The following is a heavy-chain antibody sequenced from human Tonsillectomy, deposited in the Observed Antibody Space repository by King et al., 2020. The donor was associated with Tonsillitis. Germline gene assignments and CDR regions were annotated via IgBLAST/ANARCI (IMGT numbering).Heavy chain of an antibody. J-gene: IGHJ3*02. CDR2: ISTSSGYT. Sequence: QLVQSGGGLVKPGGSLRLSCAASGFTFSDYYMTWIRQAPGKGLEWVSYISTSSGYTNYADSVKGRFTIFRDIAKNSLYLQMNSLRADDTAVYYCARSREQWLATSAFDIWDQGTMVTVSS. D-gene: IGHD6-19*01. V-gene: IGHV3-11*05. CDR1: GFTFSDYY. CDR3: ARSREQWLATSAFDI.